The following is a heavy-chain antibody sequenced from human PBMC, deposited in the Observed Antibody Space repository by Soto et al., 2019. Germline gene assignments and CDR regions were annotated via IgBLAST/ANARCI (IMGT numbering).Heavy chain of an antibody. CDR3: ARESHDILTGPPWVWYFDL. CDR1: GGSFSGYY. CDR2: INDRGSI. Sequence: QVQLQQWGAGPLRPLETLSLTCGVSGGSFSGYYWAWIRQSPGKGLEWIGEINDRGSINYNPSLKSRVRISDDTSKNHYSLNLRSVTAADTAVYYCARESHDILTGPPWVWYFDLWGRGTLVTVSS. J-gene: IGHJ2*01. V-gene: IGHV4-34*01. D-gene: IGHD3-9*01.